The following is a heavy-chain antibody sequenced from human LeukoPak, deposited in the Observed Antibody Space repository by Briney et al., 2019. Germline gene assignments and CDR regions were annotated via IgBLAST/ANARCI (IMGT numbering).Heavy chain of an antibody. V-gene: IGHV4-59*01. CDR3: ARENGYKYDY. Sequence: KSSETLSLTCTVSGGSISSYYWSWIRQPPGKGLEWIGSIYHSGSTNYNPSLKSRVTISVDTSKNQFSLKLRSVTAADTAVYYCARENGYKYDYWGQGTLVTVSS. D-gene: IGHD5-24*01. CDR2: IYHSGST. CDR1: GGSISSYY. J-gene: IGHJ4*02.